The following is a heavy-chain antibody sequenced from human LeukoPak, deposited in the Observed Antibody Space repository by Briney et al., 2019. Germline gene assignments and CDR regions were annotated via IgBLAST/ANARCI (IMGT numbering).Heavy chain of an antibody. CDR3: AREQATGMFDFQH. V-gene: IGHV4-4*07. CDR1: GGSMSIYY. J-gene: IGHJ1*01. CDR2: IYISGST. Sequence: SETLSLTCTVSGGSMSIYYWSWIRQPAGKGLEWIGRIYISGSTNYNPSLKSRVTMSVDTSKNQFSLSLSSVTAADTAVYYCAREQATGMFDFQHWGQGTLVTVSA. D-gene: IGHD5-12*01.